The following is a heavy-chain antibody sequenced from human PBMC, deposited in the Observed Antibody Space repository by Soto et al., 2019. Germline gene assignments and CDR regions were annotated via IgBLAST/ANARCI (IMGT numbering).Heavy chain of an antibody. V-gene: IGHV3-23*01. Sequence: GGSLSLSCAASGCTFSRYAMIWVRQPPGKGLEWVSAINESGGNTYNPDSVNGGFTISRNTTNNTLFFQMNSLGVEETAIYYCAKRDDSGGSREASFDYWGQGTLVTVSS. D-gene: IGHD3-22*01. J-gene: IGHJ4*01. CDR2: INESGGNT. CDR3: AKRDDSGGSREASFDY. CDR1: GCTFSRYA.